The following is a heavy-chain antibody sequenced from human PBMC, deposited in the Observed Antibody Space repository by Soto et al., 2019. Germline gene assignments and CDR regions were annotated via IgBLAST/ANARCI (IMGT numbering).Heavy chain of an antibody. V-gene: IGHV4-31*03. D-gene: IGHD6-13*01. CDR3: ARGYRQSGYSSSWVFDY. J-gene: IGHJ4*02. CDR2: MYYSGST. Sequence: QVQLRESGPGLVKPSQTLSLTCTVSGGSINSGGYYWNWIRQHPGKGLEWIGYMYYSGSTYYNPFLRSGVIRSADTSEIHFSLKLSSVTAADTAVYFCARGYRQSGYSSSWVFDYWGQGTLVNVSS. CDR1: GGSINSGGYY.